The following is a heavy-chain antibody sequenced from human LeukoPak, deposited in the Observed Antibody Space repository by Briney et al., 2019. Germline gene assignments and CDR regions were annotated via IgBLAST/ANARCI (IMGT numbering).Heavy chain of an antibody. V-gene: IGHV4-39*01. CDR2: IHYDGNT. J-gene: IGHJ4*02. CDR1: GGSISSSTYS. D-gene: IGHD5-24*01. CDR3: ARHSLNNYGSYY. Sequence: SETLSLTCTVSGGSISSSTYSWTWIRQPPGKGLEWIGSIHYDGNTYYKPSLKSRVTISVDTSKIQFSLRLGSATAADMATYYCARHSLNNYGSYYWGQGTLVTVSS.